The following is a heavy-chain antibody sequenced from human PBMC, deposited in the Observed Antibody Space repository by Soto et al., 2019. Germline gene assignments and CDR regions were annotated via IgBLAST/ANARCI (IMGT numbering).Heavy chain of an antibody. Sequence: ASVKVSCKASGYTFTSYAMHWVRQAPGQRLEWMGWINAGNGNTKYSQKFQGRVTITRDTSASTAYMELSSLRSEDTAVYYCARGTRITMIFAYWGQGTLVTVSS. J-gene: IGHJ4*02. D-gene: IGHD3-22*01. V-gene: IGHV1-3*01. CDR3: ARGTRITMIFAY. CDR2: INAGNGNT. CDR1: GYTFTSYA.